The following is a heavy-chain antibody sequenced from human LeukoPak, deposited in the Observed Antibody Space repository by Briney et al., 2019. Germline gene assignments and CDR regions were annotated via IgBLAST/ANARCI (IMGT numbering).Heavy chain of an antibody. V-gene: IGHV1-18*01. CDR3: ARDLDYGDYVNYFDY. CDR1: SYTFTGYG. D-gene: IGHD4-17*01. Sequence: GASVKVSCKASSYTFTGYGISWVRQAPGQGLEWMGWISAYNGNTNYAQKLQGRVTMTTDTSTSTAYMELRSLGSDDTAVYYCARDLDYGDYVNYFDYWGQGTLVTVSS. CDR2: ISAYNGNT. J-gene: IGHJ4*02.